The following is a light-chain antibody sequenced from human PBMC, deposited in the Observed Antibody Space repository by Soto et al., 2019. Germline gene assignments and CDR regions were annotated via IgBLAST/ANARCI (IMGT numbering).Light chain of an antibody. J-gene: IGLJ3*02. V-gene: IGLV4-69*01. Sequence: QLVLTQSPSASASLGASVKLTCTLSSWHSSYAIAWHQQQPEKGPRYLMKVNSDGSHSKGDGIPDRFSGSSSGAERYLTISSLQSEDEADYYCQTWGTGPWVFGGGTKLTAL. CDR1: SWHSSYA. CDR3: QTWGTGPWV. CDR2: VNSDGSH.